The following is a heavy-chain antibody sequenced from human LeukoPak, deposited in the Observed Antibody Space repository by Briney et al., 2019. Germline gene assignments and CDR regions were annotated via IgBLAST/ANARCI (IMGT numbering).Heavy chain of an antibody. CDR1: GLTFSTYS. J-gene: IGHJ4*02. V-gene: IGHV3-48*01. D-gene: IGHD3-22*01. CDR3: ARGSTYYDSSGQVPFDY. CDR2: ISSSSSTI. Sequence: GGSLRLSCAASGLTFSTYSMNWVRQAPGKGPEWVSYISSSSSTIYYADSVKGRFTISRDNAKNSLYPQMNSLRAEDTAVYYCARGSTYYDSSGQVPFDYWGQGTLVTVSS.